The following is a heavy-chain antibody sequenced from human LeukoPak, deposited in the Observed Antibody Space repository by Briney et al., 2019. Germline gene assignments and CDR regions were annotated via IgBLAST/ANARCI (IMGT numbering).Heavy chain of an antibody. CDR1: GFSLSTSGVG. CDR3: AHRPTDSSNWYGYFQH. Sequence: SGPTLVKPTQTLTLTCTFSGFSLSTSGVGVGWIRQPPGKALEWLALIYWGDNKRYSPSLKSRLTITKDTSKNQVVLTMTNMDPVDTATYYCAHRPTDSSNWYGYFQHWGQGTLVTVSS. J-gene: IGHJ1*01. D-gene: IGHD6-13*01. CDR2: IYWGDNK. V-gene: IGHV2-5*02.